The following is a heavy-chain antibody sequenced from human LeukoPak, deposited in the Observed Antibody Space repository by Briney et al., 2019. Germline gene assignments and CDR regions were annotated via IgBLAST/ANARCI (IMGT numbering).Heavy chain of an antibody. Sequence: PSETLSLTCAVYGGSFSGYYWSWIRQPPGKGLEWIGEINHSGSTNYNPSLKSRVTISVDTPKNQFSLKLSSVTAADTAVYYCARGSIVGATRGGFDYWGQGTLVTVSS. J-gene: IGHJ4*02. V-gene: IGHV4-34*01. CDR2: INHSGST. CDR3: ARGSIVGATRGGFDY. D-gene: IGHD1-26*01. CDR1: GGSFSGYY.